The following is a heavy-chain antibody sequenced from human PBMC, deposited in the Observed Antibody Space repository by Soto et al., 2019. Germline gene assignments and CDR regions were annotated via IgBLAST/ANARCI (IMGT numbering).Heavy chain of an antibody. CDR3: GRCRTDSYAMDV. J-gene: IGHJ6*02. Sequence: QVPLVQSGAEVEKPGASVKVSCKASGYSFTSYGIAWVRQAPGRGPERMGWISPYNGSTNYAQNVKGSVVMSTEISTNTVYMELRSLRSDDSVMYYCGRCRTDSYAMDVWGQGTTVTVSS. D-gene: IGHD2-8*02. V-gene: IGHV1-18*01. CDR1: GYSFTSYG. CDR2: ISPYNGST.